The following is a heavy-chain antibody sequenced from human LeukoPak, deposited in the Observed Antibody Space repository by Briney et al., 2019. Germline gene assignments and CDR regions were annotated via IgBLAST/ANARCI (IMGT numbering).Heavy chain of an antibody. J-gene: IGHJ3*02. V-gene: IGHV1-46*01. CDR2: INPSGGST. Sequence: GASVKVSCKASGYTFTSYYMHWVRQAPGQGLEWMGIINPSGGSTSYAQKFQGRVTMTRDTSTSTAYMELRSLRSDDTAVYYCARDRVTLRGGYNYFAFDIWGQGTMVTVSS. CDR1: GYTFTSYY. D-gene: IGHD5-24*01. CDR3: ARDRVTLRGGYNYFAFDI.